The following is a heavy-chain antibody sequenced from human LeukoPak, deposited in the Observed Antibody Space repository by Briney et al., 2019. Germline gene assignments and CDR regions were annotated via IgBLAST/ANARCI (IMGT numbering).Heavy chain of an antibody. CDR2: INPNSGGT. D-gene: IGHD3-3*01. J-gene: IGHJ3*02. CDR1: GYTFTGYY. V-gene: IGHV1-2*06. CDR3: ARSFGVVIIDPDDAFDI. Sequence: ASVKVSCKASGYTFTGYYMHWVRQAPGQGLEWMGRINPNSGGTNYAQKFQGRVTMTRDTSISTAYMELSRLRSDDTAVYYCARSFGVVIIDPDDAFDIWGQGTMVTVSS.